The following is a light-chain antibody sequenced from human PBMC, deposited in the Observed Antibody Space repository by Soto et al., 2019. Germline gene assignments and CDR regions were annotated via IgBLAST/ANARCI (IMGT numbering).Light chain of an antibody. Sequence: SLMIQSPSSLAVSLGERATLHCKSTQSVFYSSNNNNYLAWYQQKPGQPPKLLIYWASTRESGVPDRFSGSGSGPDFTLTISSLQAEDVAVYYCQQYYSSPTWTFGQGTKVDIK. CDR2: WAS. CDR1: QSVFYSSNNNNY. J-gene: IGKJ1*01. CDR3: QQYYSSPTWT. V-gene: IGKV4-1*01.